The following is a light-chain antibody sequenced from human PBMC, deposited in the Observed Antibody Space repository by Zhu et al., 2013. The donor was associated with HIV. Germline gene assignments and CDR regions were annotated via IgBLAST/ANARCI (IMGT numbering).Light chain of an antibody. Sequence: EIVLTQSPATLSLSPGERATLSCRASQSVSSYLAWYQQKPGQAPRLLIYDASNRATGIPARFSGSGSGTDFTLTISSLQSEDFAVYYCQQYDSSSLTFGGGTTVEI. CDR1: QSVSSY. CDR3: QQYDSSSLT. CDR2: DAS. V-gene: IGKV3-11*01. J-gene: IGKJ4*01.